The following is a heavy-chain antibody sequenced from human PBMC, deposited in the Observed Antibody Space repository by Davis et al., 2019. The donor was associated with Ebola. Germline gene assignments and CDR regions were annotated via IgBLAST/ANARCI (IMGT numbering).Heavy chain of an antibody. CDR1: GGSISSYY. CDR2: IYYSGST. J-gene: IGHJ3*02. CDR3: ARVIAGLRLGELSSYDAFDI. D-gene: IGHD3-16*02. V-gene: IGHV4-59*01. Sequence: MPSETLSLTCTVSGGSISSYYWSWIRQPPGKGLEWIGYIYYSGSTNYNPSLKSRVTISVDTSKNQFSLKLSSVTAADTAVYYCARVIAGLRLGELSSYDAFDIWGQGTMVTVSS.